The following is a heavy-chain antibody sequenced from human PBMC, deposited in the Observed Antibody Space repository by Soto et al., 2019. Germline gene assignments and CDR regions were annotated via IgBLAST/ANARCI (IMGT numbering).Heavy chain of an antibody. Sequence: QVQLVESGGGVVQPGRSLRLSCAASGFTFSSYAMHWVRQAPGKGLEWVAVISYDGSNKYYADSVKGRFTISRDNSKNTLYLQMNSLRAEDTAVYYCARDSSGWYAPGLTPYMVDYWGQGTLVTVSS. J-gene: IGHJ4*02. CDR1: GFTFSSYA. CDR2: ISYDGSNK. CDR3: ARDSSGWYAPGLTPYMVDY. V-gene: IGHV3-30-3*01. D-gene: IGHD6-19*01.